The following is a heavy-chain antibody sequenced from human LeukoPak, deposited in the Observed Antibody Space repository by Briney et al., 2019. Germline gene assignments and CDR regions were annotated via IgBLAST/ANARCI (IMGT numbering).Heavy chain of an antibody. CDR1: GFTFSSYA. CDR3: GRGAGGSYYLDY. V-gene: IGHV3-23*01. Sequence: GGCLRLSCAASGFTFSSYAMSWVRQAPGKGLEWVSAISGSGGSTYYADSVKGRFTISRDNSKNTLYLQMNSLRAEDTAVYYCGRGAGGSYYLDYWGQGALVTVSS. J-gene: IGHJ4*02. D-gene: IGHD1-26*01. CDR2: ISGSGGST.